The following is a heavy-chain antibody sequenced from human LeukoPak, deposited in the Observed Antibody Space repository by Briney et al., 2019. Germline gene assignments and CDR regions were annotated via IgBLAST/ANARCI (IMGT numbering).Heavy chain of an antibody. Sequence: PSETLSLTCAVSGGSISSGGYYWSWIRQPPGKGLEWIGYIYYSGSTNYNPSLKSRVTISVDTSKNQFSLKLSSVTAADTAVYYCARGYCSSTSCYRINWFDPWGQGTLVTVSS. CDR2: IYYSGST. CDR3: ARGYCSSTSCYRINWFDP. V-gene: IGHV4-61*08. D-gene: IGHD2-2*02. CDR1: GGSISSGGYY. J-gene: IGHJ5*02.